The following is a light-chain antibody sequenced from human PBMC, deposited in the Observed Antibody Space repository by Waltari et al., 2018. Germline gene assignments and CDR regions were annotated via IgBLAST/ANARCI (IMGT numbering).Light chain of an antibody. V-gene: IGLV2-14*01. CDR2: DVS. J-gene: IGLJ2*01. CDR3: ASFTSSRFVA. Sequence: SALTQPASVSGSPGQTITISCAGTDSDIGGYNYVSWYQQCPDKAPKVLIYDVSNRPSGVSNRVSGSKSGNTASLTISGLQAEDEGDYYCASFTSSRFVAFGGGTKVTVL. CDR1: DSDIGGYNY.